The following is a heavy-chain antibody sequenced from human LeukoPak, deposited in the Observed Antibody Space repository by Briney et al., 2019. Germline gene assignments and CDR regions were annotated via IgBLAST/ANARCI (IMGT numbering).Heavy chain of an antibody. CDR3: ATVGRRGITILGVAPHDAFDI. CDR1: GYTLTELS. J-gene: IGHJ3*02. CDR2: FDPEDGET. V-gene: IGHV1-24*01. Sequence: ASVKVSCKVSGYTLTELSMHWVRQAPGKGLEWMGGFDPEDGETIYAQKFQGRVTMTEDTSTDTAYMELSSLRSEDTAVYYCATVGRRGITILGVAPHDAFDIWGQGTMVTVSS. D-gene: IGHD3-3*01.